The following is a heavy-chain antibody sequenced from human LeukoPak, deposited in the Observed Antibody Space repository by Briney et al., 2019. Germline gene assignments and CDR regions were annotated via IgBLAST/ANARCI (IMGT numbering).Heavy chain of an antibody. CDR1: GFTFSSYA. Sequence: GGSLRLSCAASGFTFSSYAMHWVRQAPGKGLDYVSAISSNGGSTYYTNSVKGRFTISRDNSKNTLYLQMGSLRAEDMAVYYCARGGCSSTSCYSFDIWGQGTTVTVSS. CDR3: ARGGCSSTSCYSFDI. V-gene: IGHV3-64*01. CDR2: ISSNGGST. D-gene: IGHD2-2*01. J-gene: IGHJ3*02.